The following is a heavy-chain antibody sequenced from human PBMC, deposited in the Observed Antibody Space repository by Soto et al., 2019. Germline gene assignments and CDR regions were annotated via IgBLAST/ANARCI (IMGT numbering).Heavy chain of an antibody. V-gene: IGHV3-30-3*01. J-gene: IGHJ5*02. Sequence: LRLSCAASGFTFSSYAMNWVRQAPGKGLERVAVISYDGSNKYYAESVKGRFTISRDNSKNTLYLQMNSLRAEDTAVYYCARDRTSRAALSDSCAQGSPVTV. CDR3: ARDRTSRAALSDS. CDR1: GFTFSSYA. D-gene: IGHD6-25*01. CDR2: ISYDGSNK.